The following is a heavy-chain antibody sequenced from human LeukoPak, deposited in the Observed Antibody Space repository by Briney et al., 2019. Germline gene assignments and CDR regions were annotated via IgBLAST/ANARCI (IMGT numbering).Heavy chain of an antibody. CDR2: INPNSGGT. CDR1: GYTFTGYY. Sequence: GASVKVSCKASGYTFTGYYMHWVRQAPGQGLEWMGWINPNSGGTNYAQKFQGRVTMTRDTSISTAYMELSRLRSDDTAVYYCARDLYGSGSYPSDYWGQGTLVTVSS. D-gene: IGHD3-10*01. V-gene: IGHV1-2*02. J-gene: IGHJ4*02. CDR3: ARDLYGSGSYPSDY.